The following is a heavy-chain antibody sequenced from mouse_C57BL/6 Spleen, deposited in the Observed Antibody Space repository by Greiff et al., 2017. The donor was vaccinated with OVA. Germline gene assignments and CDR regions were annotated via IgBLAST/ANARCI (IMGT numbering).Heavy chain of an antibody. V-gene: IGHV3-1*01. J-gene: IGHJ3*01. D-gene: IGHD2-4*01. CDR3: AREGYDYDEAWFAY. Sequence: EVKLVESGPGMVKPSQSLSLTCTVTGYSITSGYDWHWIRHFPGNKLEWMGYISYSGSTNYNPSLKSRISITHDTSKNHFFLKLNSVTTEDTATYYCAREGYDYDEAWFAYWGQGTLVTVSA. CDR1: GYSITSGYD. CDR2: ISYSGST.